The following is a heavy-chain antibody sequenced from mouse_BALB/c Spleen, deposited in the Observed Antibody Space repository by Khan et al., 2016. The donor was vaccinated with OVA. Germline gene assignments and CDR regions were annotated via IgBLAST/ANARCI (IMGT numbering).Heavy chain of an antibody. CDR1: GFNIKDTY. CDR2: IDPANGNT. V-gene: IGHV14-3*02. CDR3: AHDGYYAYAMDY. J-gene: IGHJ4*01. D-gene: IGHD2-3*01. Sequence: EVQLQESGAELVKPGASVKLSCTASGFNIKDTYMPWVKQRPEQGLEWIGRIDPANGNTKYDPKFQGKATITADTSSNTAYLQLSSLTSEDTTVYYCAHDGYYAYAMDYWGQGTSVTVSS.